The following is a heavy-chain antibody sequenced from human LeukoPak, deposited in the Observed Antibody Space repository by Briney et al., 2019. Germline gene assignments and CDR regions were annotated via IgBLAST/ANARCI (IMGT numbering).Heavy chain of an antibody. D-gene: IGHD6-13*01. J-gene: IGHJ5*02. Sequence: QPGGSLRLSCAASGFTFSSYEMNWVRQAPGKGLEWVSYISSSGSTIYYADSVKGRFTISRDNAKNTLYVQMNSLRVEDTAVYYCARSIAAQTNNWFDPWGQGTLVTVSS. CDR1: GFTFSSYE. CDR2: ISSSGSTI. CDR3: ARSIAAQTNNWFDP. V-gene: IGHV3-48*03.